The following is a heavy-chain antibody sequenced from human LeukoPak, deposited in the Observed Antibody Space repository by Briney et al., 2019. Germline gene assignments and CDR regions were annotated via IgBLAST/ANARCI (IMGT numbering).Heavy chain of an antibody. CDR1: GFTFDDYT. V-gene: IGHV3-43*01. D-gene: IGHD2-2*01. Sequence: PGGSLRLSCAASGFTFDDYTMHWVRQAPGKGLEWVSLISWDGGSTYYADSVKGRFTISRDNSKNPLYLQMNSLRTEDTALYYCAKDYHTNGMDVWGQGTTVTVSS. CDR3: AKDYHTNGMDV. J-gene: IGHJ6*02. CDR2: ISWDGGST.